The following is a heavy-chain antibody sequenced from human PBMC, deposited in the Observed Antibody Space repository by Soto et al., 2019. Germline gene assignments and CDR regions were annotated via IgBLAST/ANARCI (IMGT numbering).Heavy chain of an antibody. Sequence: LWEFLKLTCKASGHPFATYWIGCVRPLPGKGLEWIGIIYPGDSETRYNPPFEGQVTMTADRSTNTAYLQWSSVKASDTAIYFCERVRPTPTSGGNGDYWGPGTLVTVSS. V-gene: IGHV5-51*01. D-gene: IGHD1-1*01. CDR2: IYPGDSET. CDR3: ERVRPTPTSGGNGDY. J-gene: IGHJ4*02. CDR1: GHPFATYW.